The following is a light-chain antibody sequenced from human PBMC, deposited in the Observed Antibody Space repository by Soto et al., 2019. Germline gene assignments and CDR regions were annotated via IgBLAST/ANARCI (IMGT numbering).Light chain of an antibody. CDR3: QQYDSSYT. CDR1: QTIANNF. CDR2: GAS. Sequence: EIVLTQSPGTVSSSPGERVTLSCRASQTIANNFLAWYQHRPGQAPRVVVYGASSRATGIPDRFSGSGSGTECTLTISRLEPEDFAVYYCQQYDSSYTFGQGTKLE. J-gene: IGKJ2*01. V-gene: IGKV3-20*01.